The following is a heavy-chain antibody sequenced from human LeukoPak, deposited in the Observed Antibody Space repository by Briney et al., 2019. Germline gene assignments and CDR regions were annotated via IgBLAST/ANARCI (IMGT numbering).Heavy chain of an antibody. CDR3: ARDPGLWFGSLGAFDI. Sequence: PGGSLRLSCAASGFTFSSYAMHWVRQAPGKGLEWVAFIRYDGINKYYADSVKGRFTISRDNAKNSLYLQMNSLRAEDTAVYYCARDPGLWFGSLGAFDIWGQGTMVTVSS. J-gene: IGHJ3*02. D-gene: IGHD3-10*01. V-gene: IGHV3-30*02. CDR2: IRYDGINK. CDR1: GFTFSSYA.